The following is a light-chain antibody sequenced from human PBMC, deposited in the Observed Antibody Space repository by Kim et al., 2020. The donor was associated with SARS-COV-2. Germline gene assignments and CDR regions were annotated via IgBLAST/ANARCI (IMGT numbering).Light chain of an antibody. CDR2: SAS. Sequence: SPGHRATLSCRASQSITRNYLAWYQQKGGQAPRLLIHSASSRATGIPDRISGSGSGTDFTLTISRLEPEDFAVYYCQHYGSSSGTFGPGTKVDIK. V-gene: IGKV3-20*01. J-gene: IGKJ1*01. CDR1: QSITRNY. CDR3: QHYGSSSGT.